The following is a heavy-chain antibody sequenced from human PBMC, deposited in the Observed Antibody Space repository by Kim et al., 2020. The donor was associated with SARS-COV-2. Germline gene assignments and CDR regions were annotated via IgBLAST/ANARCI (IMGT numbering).Heavy chain of an antibody. CDR1: GGSISSSGYF. D-gene: IGHD2-21*01. Sequence: SETLSLTCTVSGGSISSSGYFWGWIRQPPGKGLEWILSISYTGDTYFNPSLKSRVTISVDSSKTQFSLRLSSVTAADTAVYYCARHVYSGAYYYYYGLDVWGQGTAVTVSS. J-gene: IGHJ6*02. V-gene: IGHV4-39*01. CDR2: ISYTGDT. CDR3: ARHVYSGAYYYYYGLDV.